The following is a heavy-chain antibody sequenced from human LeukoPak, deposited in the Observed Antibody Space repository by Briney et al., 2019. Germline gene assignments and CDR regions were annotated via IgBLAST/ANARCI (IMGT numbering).Heavy chain of an antibody. CDR2: INHSGST. Sequence: TSETLSLTCAVYGGSFSGYYWSWIRQPPGKGLEWLGEINHSGSTNYNPSLKSRVTISVDTSKNQFSLKLSSVTAADTAVYYCARVGYSYGRGYGYWGQGTLVTVSS. CDR3: ARVGYSYGRGYGY. D-gene: IGHD5-18*01. J-gene: IGHJ4*02. V-gene: IGHV4-34*01. CDR1: GGSFSGYY.